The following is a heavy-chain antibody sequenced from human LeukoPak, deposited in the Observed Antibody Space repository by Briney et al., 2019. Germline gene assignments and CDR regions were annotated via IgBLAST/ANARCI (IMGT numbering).Heavy chain of an antibody. J-gene: IGHJ4*02. V-gene: IGHV1-2*02. CDR2: INPNSGGT. CDR3: ARGPYYSSSKD. D-gene: IGHD6-6*01. CDR1: GYTFTSYD. Sequence: GASVKVSCKASGYTFTSYDINWVRQAPGQGLEWMGWINPNSGGTNYAQKFQGRVTMTRDTSISTAYMELSRLRSDDTAVYYCARGPYYSSSKDWGQGTLVTVSS.